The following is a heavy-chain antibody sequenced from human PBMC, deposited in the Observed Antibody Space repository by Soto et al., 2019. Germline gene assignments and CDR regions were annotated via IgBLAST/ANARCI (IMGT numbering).Heavy chain of an antibody. V-gene: IGHV4-39*01. CDR1: GGSISSSSYY. J-gene: IGHJ4*02. Sequence: SETLSLTCTVSGGSISSSSYYWGWIRQPPGKGLEWIGSIYYSGSTYYNPSLKSRVTISVDTSKNQFSLKLSSVTAADTAVYYCAGQLVATIVTNYWGQGTLVTVSS. CDR2: IYYSGST. CDR3: AGQLVATIVTNY. D-gene: IGHD5-12*01.